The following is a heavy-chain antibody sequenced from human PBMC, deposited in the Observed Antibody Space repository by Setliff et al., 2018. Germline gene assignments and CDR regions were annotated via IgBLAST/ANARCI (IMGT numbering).Heavy chain of an antibody. J-gene: IGHJ4*02. Sequence: SSETLSLTCTVSGGSISSGSYYWSWIRQPAGKGLEWIGHIYTSGSTNYNPSLKSRVTISVDTSKNQFSLKLSSVTAADTAVYYCASYRQDVNYWGQGTQVTVS. V-gene: IGHV4-61*09. CDR2: IYTSGST. CDR1: GGSISSGSYY. D-gene: IGHD4-4*01. CDR3: ASYRQDVNY.